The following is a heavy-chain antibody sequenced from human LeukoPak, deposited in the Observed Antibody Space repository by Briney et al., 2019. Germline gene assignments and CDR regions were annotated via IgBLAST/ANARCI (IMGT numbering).Heavy chain of an antibody. CDR3: AGLTSLYDSSGNYFDY. D-gene: IGHD3-22*01. Sequence: SETLSLTCTVSGGSISSYYWSWIRQPPGKGLEWIGYIYYSGSTNYNPSLKGRVTISVDTSKNQFSLKLSSVTAADTAVYYCAGLTSLYDSSGNYFDYWGQGTLVTVSS. CDR2: IYYSGST. CDR1: GGSISSYY. V-gene: IGHV4-59*01. J-gene: IGHJ4*02.